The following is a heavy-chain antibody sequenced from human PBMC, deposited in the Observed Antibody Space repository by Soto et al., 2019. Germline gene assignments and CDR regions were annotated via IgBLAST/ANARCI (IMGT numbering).Heavy chain of an antibody. D-gene: IGHD6-13*01. V-gene: IGHV3-23*01. CDR1: GFTFSGYA. J-gene: IGHJ4*02. CDR3: ARRSSSWYFDY. Sequence: EVQLLESGGSLVQPGGSLRLSCAASGFTFSGYAMNWVRQAPGKGLEWVSVISGSGDSTYYADSVKGRFTISRDNSKNTLYLQMNSLRAEDTAVYYCARRSSSWYFDYWGQGTLVTVSS. CDR2: ISGSGDST.